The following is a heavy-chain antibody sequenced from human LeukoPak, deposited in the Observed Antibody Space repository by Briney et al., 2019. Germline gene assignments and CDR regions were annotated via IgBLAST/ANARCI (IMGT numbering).Heavy chain of an antibody. CDR1: GFTFSSYG. Sequence: GRSLRLSCAASGFTFSSYGIHWVRQAPGKGLEWVAVIWYDGSNKYYADSVKGRFTISRDNAKNSLYLQMNSLRAEDTAIYYCARASYSGYDDDAFDIWGQGTLVTVSS. J-gene: IGHJ3*02. D-gene: IGHD5-12*01. CDR2: IWYDGSNK. CDR3: ARASYSGYDDDAFDI. V-gene: IGHV3-33*01.